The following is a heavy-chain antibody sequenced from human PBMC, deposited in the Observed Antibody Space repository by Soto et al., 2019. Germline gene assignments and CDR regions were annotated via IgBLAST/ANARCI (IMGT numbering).Heavy chain of an antibody. CDR2: ISYDGSNK. J-gene: IGHJ4*02. CDR1: GFTFSSYG. CDR3: AKDLRRDIRAVVVPAAIKSSAPVGY. D-gene: IGHD2-2*01. V-gene: IGHV3-30*18. Sequence: QVQLVESGGGVVQPGRSLRLSCAASGFTFSSYGMHWVRQAPGKGLEWVAVISYDGSNKYYADSVKGRFTISRDNSKNTLYLQMNSLRAEDTAVYYCAKDLRRDIRAVVVPAAIKSSAPVGYWGQGTLVTVSS.